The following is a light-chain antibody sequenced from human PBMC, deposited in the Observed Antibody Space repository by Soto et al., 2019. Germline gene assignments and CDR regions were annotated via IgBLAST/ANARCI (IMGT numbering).Light chain of an antibody. CDR1: SSDVGGYNY. V-gene: IGLV2-14*01. CDR3: SSYTSSSSWV. J-gene: IGLJ1*01. Sequence: QSALTQPASVSGSPGQSITISCTGTSSDVGGYNYVSWYQQHPGKAPKLMIYDVSNRPSGVSNRFSGSKSGNTASLTISGLQADDEADYYCSSYTSSSSWVFGSGTKHTVL. CDR2: DVS.